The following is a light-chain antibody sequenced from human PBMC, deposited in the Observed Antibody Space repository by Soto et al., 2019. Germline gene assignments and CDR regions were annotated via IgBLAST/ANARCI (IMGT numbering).Light chain of an antibody. CDR2: GAS. CDR1: QNINNNY. CDR3: QQHGISHIT. Sequence: EYVFTQSPGTLSLYKGERATLSCRASQNINNNYLAWYQQKPGQAPRLLIYGASSRATGIPDRFSGSGSGTDFTLTISRLEPEDFAVYYCQQHGISHITFGQGTRLE. V-gene: IGKV3-20*01. J-gene: IGKJ5*01.